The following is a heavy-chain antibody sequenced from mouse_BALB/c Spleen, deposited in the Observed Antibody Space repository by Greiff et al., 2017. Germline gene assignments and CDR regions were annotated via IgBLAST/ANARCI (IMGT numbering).Heavy chain of an antibody. CDR1: GFTFSSYA. D-gene: IGHD2-3*01. Sequence: EVMLVESGGGLVKPGGSLKLSCAASGFTFSSYAMSWVRQTPEKRLEWVASISSGGSTYYPDSVKGRFTISRDNARNILYLQMSSLRSEDTAMYYCARGSSDGPFAYWGQGTLVTVSA. J-gene: IGHJ3*01. CDR3: ARGSSDGPFAY. CDR2: ISSGGST. V-gene: IGHV5-6-5*01.